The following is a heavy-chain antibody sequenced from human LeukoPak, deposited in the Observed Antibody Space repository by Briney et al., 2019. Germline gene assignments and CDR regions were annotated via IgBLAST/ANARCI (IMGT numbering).Heavy chain of an antibody. CDR2: ISPNGGNT. J-gene: IGHJ3*02. Sequence: GGSLRLSCSASGFTFSSYGMHWVRQAPGKGLEYLSAISPNGGNTYYADSVKGRFTISRDNSKNTLYLQMSSLRAEDTAVYYCAKREGGFDAFDIWGQGTMVTVSS. CDR1: GFTFSSYG. V-gene: IGHV3-64D*09. CDR3: AKREGGFDAFDI. D-gene: IGHD2-15*01.